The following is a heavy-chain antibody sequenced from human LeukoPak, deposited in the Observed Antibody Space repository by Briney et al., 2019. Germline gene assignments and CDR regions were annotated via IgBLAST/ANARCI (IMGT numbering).Heavy chain of an antibody. V-gene: IGHV1-69*13. Sequence: SVKVSCKASGGTFSSYAISWVRQALGQGLEWMGGIIPIFGTANYAQKFQGRVTITADESTSTAYMELSSLRSEDTAVYYCAKAVRSSSWYFDYWGQGTLVTVSS. CDR2: IIPIFGTA. CDR3: AKAVRSSSWYFDY. J-gene: IGHJ4*02. D-gene: IGHD6-13*01. CDR1: GGTFSSYA.